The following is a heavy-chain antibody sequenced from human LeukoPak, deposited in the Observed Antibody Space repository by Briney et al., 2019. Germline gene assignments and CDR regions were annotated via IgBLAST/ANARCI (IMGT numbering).Heavy chain of an antibody. CDR3: ASATLRCSGGSCYEMDV. CDR1: GGTFSSCT. J-gene: IGHJ6*04. Sequence: ASVKVSCMASGGTFSSCTIGWVRQAPGQGLEWMGGIIPLFGTPDYAQKFQDRLTITADKSTSTAYMELSSLRSEDTAVYYCASATLRCSGGSCYEMDVWGKGTTVTVSS. CDR2: IIPLFGTP. D-gene: IGHD2-15*01. V-gene: IGHV1-69*06.